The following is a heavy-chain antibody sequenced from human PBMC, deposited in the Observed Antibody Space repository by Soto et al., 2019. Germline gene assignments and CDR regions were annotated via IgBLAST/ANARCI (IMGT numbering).Heavy chain of an antibody. CDR1: GYTFTTYA. Sequence: QVQFVQSGAEVKKPGASVKVSCKASGYTFTTYAIHWVRHAPGQGLEWMGWINAGSGDTGYSQKLLGRVIITRETSASTAYMELSSLRSEDTAVYYCAGDQYFYDSSGYRETYNWFDPWGQGTRVTVSS. CDR3: AGDQYFYDSSGYRETYNWFDP. D-gene: IGHD3-22*01. CDR2: INAGSGDT. V-gene: IGHV1-3*01. J-gene: IGHJ5*02.